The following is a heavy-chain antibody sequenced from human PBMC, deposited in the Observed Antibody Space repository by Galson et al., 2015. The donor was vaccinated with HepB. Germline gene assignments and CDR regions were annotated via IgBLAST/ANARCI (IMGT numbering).Heavy chain of an antibody. Sequence: SLRLSCAASGFTFSDYYMNWMRQAPGKGLEWVSYITSSSLFTEYADSVKGRVTISRDNGANSLFLQMNSLRPEDTAVYYCAREGLRHGAIAIWGQGTVVTVSP. CDR2: ITSSSLFT. J-gene: IGHJ3*02. CDR1: GFTFSDYY. V-gene: IGHV3-11*06. D-gene: IGHD3-16*01. CDR3: AREGLRHGAIAI.